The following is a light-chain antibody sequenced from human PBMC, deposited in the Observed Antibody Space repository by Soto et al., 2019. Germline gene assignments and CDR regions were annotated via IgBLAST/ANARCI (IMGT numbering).Light chain of an antibody. CDR1: QSVSGN. J-gene: IGKJ3*01. CDR2: GAS. CDR3: QQYNNWPIT. Sequence: EIVMTQSPVTLSVSPGERATLSCRASQSVSGNLAWYQQKPGQAPRLLIYGASTRATGIPARFSGSGSGTEFTLTISSLQSEDFAVYYCQQYNNWPITFGPGTKVDIK. V-gene: IGKV3-15*01.